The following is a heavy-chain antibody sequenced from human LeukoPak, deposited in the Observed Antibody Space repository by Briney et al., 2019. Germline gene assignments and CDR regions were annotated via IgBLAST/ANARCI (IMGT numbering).Heavy chain of an antibody. CDR1: GYMFTSHG. CDR3: AKERADGYSYGFDY. V-gene: IGHV1-2*02. Sequence: ASVKVSCKSSGYMFTSHGIHWLRQAPGQGLEWMGWINPNSGGTNYAQKFQGRVTMTRDTSISTAYMELSRLRSDDTAVYYCAKERADGYSYGFDYWGQGTLVTVSS. J-gene: IGHJ4*02. D-gene: IGHD5-18*01. CDR2: INPNSGGT.